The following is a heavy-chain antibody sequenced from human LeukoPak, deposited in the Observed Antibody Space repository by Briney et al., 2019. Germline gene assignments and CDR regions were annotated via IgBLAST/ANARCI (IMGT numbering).Heavy chain of an antibody. CDR1: GFTFSSYA. D-gene: IGHD2-2*01. J-gene: IGHJ4*02. V-gene: IGHV3-30*07. CDR2: ISYDGSNK. CDR3: ARVPGDIVVVPAAYYFDY. Sequence: GRSLRLSCAASGFTFSSYAMHWVRQAPGKGLEWVAVISYDGSNKYYADSVKGRFTISRDNSKNTLYLQMNSLRAEDTAVYYCARVPGDIVVVPAAYYFDYWGQGTLVAVSS.